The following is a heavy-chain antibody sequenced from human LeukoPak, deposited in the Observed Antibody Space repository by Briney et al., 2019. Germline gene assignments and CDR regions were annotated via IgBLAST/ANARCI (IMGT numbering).Heavy chain of an antibody. V-gene: IGHV1-2*02. CDR2: INPNSGGT. Sequence: GASVKVSCKASGYTFTGYCMHWVRQAPGQGLEWMGWINPNSGGTNYAQKFQGRVTMTRDTSISTAYMELSRLRSDDTAVYYCARDRGIVVVPAAIHNWFDPWGQGTLVTVSS. D-gene: IGHD2-2*01. J-gene: IGHJ5*02. CDR3: ARDRGIVVVPAAIHNWFDP. CDR1: GYTFTGYC.